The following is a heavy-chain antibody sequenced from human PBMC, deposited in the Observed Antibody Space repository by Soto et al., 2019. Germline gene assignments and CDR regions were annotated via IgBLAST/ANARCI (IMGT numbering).Heavy chain of an antibody. V-gene: IGHV1-18*01. CDR1: GYTFTSYG. Sequence: GASVKVSCKASGYTFTSYGISWVRQAPGQGLEWMGWISAYNGNTNYAQKLQGRVTMTTDTSTSTAYMELRSLRSDDTAVYYCARDDRYYDFWSGYYTNPPPKPDYWGQGTLVTVSS. J-gene: IGHJ4*02. CDR3: ARDDRYYDFWSGYYTNPPPKPDY. D-gene: IGHD3-3*01. CDR2: ISAYNGNT.